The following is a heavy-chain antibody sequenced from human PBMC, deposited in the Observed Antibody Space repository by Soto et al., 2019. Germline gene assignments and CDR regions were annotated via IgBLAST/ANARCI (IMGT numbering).Heavy chain of an antibody. CDR2: IYYSGST. Sequence: SETLSLTCTVSGGSISSSSYYWGWIRQPPGKVLEWIGTIYYSGSTYYNLSLKSRVTISVDTSKNQFSLKLSSVTAADTAVYYWARYAGIAGAGRFDHWGQATLVTVSS. CDR3: ARYAGIAGAGRFDH. J-gene: IGHJ4*02. V-gene: IGHV4-39*01. D-gene: IGHD6-19*01. CDR1: GGSISSSSYY.